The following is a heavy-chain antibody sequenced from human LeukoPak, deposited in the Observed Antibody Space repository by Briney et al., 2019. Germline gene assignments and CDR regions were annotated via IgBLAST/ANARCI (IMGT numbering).Heavy chain of an antibody. CDR2: IYYSGST. CDR1: GGSISSYY. D-gene: IGHD3-9*01. V-gene: IGHV4-59*01. Sequence: SETLSLTCTVSGGSISSYYWSWFRQPPGKGLGWIGYIYYSGSTNYNPSLKSRVTISVDTSKNQFSLKLSSVTAADTAVYYCARLATYYDILTGYSLQYYFDYWGQGTLVTVSS. J-gene: IGHJ4*02. CDR3: ARLATYYDILTGYSLQYYFDY.